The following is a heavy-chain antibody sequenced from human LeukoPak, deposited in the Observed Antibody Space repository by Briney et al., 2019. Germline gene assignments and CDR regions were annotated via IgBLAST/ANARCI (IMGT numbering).Heavy chain of an antibody. CDR3: ARHIRYCSGGSCYSAAIDY. D-gene: IGHD2-15*01. CDR2: IYYSGST. CDR1: GGSFSGYY. V-gene: IGHV4-39*01. Sequence: SETLSLTCAVYGGSFSGYYWGWIRQPPGKGLEWIGSIYYSGSTYYNPSLKSRVTISVDTSKNQFSLKLSSVTAADTAVYYCARHIRYCSGGSCYSAAIDYWGQGTLVTVSS. J-gene: IGHJ4*02.